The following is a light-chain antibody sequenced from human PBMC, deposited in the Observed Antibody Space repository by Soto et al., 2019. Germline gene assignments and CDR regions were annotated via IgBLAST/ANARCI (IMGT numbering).Light chain of an antibody. J-gene: IGLJ3*02. CDR2: GVN. V-gene: IGLV2-14*01. Sequence: QSVLTQPASVSGSPGQSITISCTGTSSDVGGYNYVSWYQQHPGKAPKLMIYGVNSRPSGISNRFSGSKSDNTASLTISGLQVEDEAEYFCGSFTTSRIWVFGGGTK. CDR3: GSFTTSRIWV. CDR1: SSDVGGYNY.